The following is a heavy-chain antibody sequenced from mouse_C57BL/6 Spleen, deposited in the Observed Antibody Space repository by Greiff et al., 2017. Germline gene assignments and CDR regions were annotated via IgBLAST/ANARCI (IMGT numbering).Heavy chain of an antibody. CDR3: ARGAYYSNWYFDV. V-gene: IGHV1-69*01. J-gene: IGHJ1*03. CDR1: GYTFNSYW. D-gene: IGHD2-5*01. CDR2: IDPSDSYT. Sequence: QVQLKQPGAELVMPGASVKLSCKASGYTFNSYWMHWVKQRPGQGLEWIGEIDPSDSYTKYNQQFKGKSTLTVDKSSSTAYMQLSSLTSEDSAVYYCARGAYYSNWYFDVWGTGTTVTVSS.